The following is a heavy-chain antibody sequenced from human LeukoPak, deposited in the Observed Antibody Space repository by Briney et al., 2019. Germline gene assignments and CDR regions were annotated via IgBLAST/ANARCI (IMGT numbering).Heavy chain of an antibody. Sequence: GGSLRLSCAASGFTFGSYWMTWVRQAPGKGLEWVSTIKQDGGEKYYVDSVKGRFTISRDDAKNSLYPQMNTLTVEDTAVYYCAREGNSWYYTDYWGQGTLVTVSS. CDR2: IKQDGGEK. D-gene: IGHD6-13*01. CDR3: AREGNSWYYTDY. V-gene: IGHV3-7*01. J-gene: IGHJ4*02. CDR1: GFTFGSYW.